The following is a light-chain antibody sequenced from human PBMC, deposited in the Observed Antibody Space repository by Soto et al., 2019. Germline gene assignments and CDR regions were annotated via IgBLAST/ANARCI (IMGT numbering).Light chain of an antibody. CDR2: DVS. CDR1: GSDVGGYNY. J-gene: IGLJ7*01. Sequence: QSVLTQPASVSGSPGQSIAISCTGSGSDVGGYNYVSWYQQHPGKAPKLIIYDVSNRPSGVSNRFSGSKSGSTASLTISGLQAEDEADYYCSAYTTSIALYVFGAGTQLTVL. V-gene: IGLV2-14*03. CDR3: SAYTTSIALYV.